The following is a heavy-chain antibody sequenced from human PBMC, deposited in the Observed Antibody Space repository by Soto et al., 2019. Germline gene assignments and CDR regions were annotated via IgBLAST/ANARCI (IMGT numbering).Heavy chain of an antibody. CDR1: GYTLTELS. D-gene: IGHD3-3*01. CDR2: FDPEDGET. V-gene: IGHV1-24*01. J-gene: IGHJ6*03. CDR3: ATSRFYDFWSGSRLGYYHMDV. Sequence: ASVKVSCKVSGYTLTELSMHWVRQAPGKGLEWMGGFDPEDGETIYAQKFQGRVTMTEDTSTDTAYMELSSLRSEDTAVYYCATSRFYDFWSGSRLGYYHMDVWGKGTTVTVSS.